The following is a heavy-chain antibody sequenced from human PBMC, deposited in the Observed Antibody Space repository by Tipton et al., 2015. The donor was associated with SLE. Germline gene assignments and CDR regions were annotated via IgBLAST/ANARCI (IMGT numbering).Heavy chain of an antibody. Sequence: LSLTCAVYGGSFSGYYWSWIRQPPGKGLEWVSAISGSGGSTYYADSVKGRFTISRDNSKNMLYLQMNSLRAEDTAVYYCAKDLYGSADDYWGQGTLVTVSS. CDR1: GGSFSGYY. CDR2: ISGSGGST. J-gene: IGHJ4*02. D-gene: IGHD3-10*01. CDR3: AKDLYGSADDY. V-gene: IGHV3-23*01.